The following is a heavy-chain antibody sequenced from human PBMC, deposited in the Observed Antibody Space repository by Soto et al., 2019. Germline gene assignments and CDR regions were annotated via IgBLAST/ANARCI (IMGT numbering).Heavy chain of an antibody. CDR3: ASYCSSTSCPDKYGMDV. D-gene: IGHD2-2*01. Sequence: QVQLVQSGAEVKKPGASVKVSCKASGYTFTSYGISWVRQAPGQGLEWMGWISAYNGNTNYAQKLQGRVTMTPDTSTSTAYMELRSLRSDDTAVYYCASYCSSTSCPDKYGMDVWGQGTTVTVSS. J-gene: IGHJ6*02. CDR1: GYTFTSYG. V-gene: IGHV1-18*01. CDR2: ISAYNGNT.